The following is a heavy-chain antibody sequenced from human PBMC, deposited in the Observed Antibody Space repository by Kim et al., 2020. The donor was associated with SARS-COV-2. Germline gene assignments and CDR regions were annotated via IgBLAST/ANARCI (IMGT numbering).Heavy chain of an antibody. V-gene: IGHV4-59*13. CDR3: ASSTTGGFLYFQH. CDR2: IYYSGST. D-gene: IGHD2-2*01. J-gene: IGHJ1*01. CDR1: GGSISSYY. Sequence: SETLSLTCTVSGGSISSYYWSWIRQPPGKGLEWIGYIYYSGSTNYNPSLKSRVTISVDTSKNQFSLKLSSVTAADTAVYYCASSTTGGFLYFQHWGQGTL.